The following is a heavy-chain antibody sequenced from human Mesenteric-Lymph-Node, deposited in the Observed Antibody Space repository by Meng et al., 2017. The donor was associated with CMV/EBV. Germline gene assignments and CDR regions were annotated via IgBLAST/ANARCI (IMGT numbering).Heavy chain of an antibody. CDR3: ARIGSSGWTPSYYFDY. Sequence: SETLSLTCAVYGGSFSGYYWSWIHQPPGKGLEWIGEINHSGSTNYNPSLKSRVTISVDTSKNQFSLKLSSVTAADTAVYYCARIGSSGWTPSYYFDYWGQGTLVTVSS. V-gene: IGHV4-34*01. CDR1: GGSFSGYY. CDR2: INHSGST. J-gene: IGHJ4*02. D-gene: IGHD6-19*01.